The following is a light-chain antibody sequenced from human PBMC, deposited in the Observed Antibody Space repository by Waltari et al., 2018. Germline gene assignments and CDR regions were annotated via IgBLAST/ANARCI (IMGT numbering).Light chain of an antibody. V-gene: IGLV2-8*01. J-gene: IGLJ1*01. CDR3: CSYAASKSFV. CDR2: EID. Sequence: QSALTQPPSASGSPGQSVTISCTGTSSDVGGYYYVHWYQQHPGKVPKPLSQEIDKRPSVVPDRFSGSKSGNTASLTVSGLQAEDEADYFCCSYAASKSFVFGTGTRVTVL. CDR1: SSDVGGYYY.